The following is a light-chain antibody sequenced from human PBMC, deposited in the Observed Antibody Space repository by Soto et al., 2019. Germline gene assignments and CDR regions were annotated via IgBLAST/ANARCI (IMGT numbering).Light chain of an antibody. CDR1: QSVSSN. J-gene: IGKJ1*01. Sequence: EIEVTQSRATLSVSPGERATLSCRASQSVSSNLAWYQQKPGQAPRLLIYGASTRATGIPARFSGSGSGTEFTLTISSLQSEDFAVYYCQHRRTFGQGTKV. V-gene: IGKV3-15*01. CDR3: QHRRT. CDR2: GAS.